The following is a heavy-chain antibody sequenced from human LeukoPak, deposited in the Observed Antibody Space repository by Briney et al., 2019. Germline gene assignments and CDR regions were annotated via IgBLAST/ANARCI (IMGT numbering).Heavy chain of an antibody. J-gene: IGHJ4*02. CDR2: ISGSGGST. CDR3: AKDPTYYYDSTGGLLY. D-gene: IGHD3-22*01. V-gene: IGHV3-23*01. Sequence: GGSLRLSCVAAGLSFSSYDMYWVRQAPGKGLEWVSAISGSGGSTYYADSVKGRFTISRDNSKNTLYLQMNSLRAEDTAVYYCAKDPTYYYDSTGGLLYWGQGTLVTVSS. CDR1: GLSFSSYD.